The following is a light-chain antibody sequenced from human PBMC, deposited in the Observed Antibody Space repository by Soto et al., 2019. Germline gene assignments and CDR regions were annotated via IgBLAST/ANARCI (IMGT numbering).Light chain of an antibody. CDR1: QGISNY. J-gene: IGKJ3*01. CDR3: IQPLQTPIT. Sequence: DIQMTQSPSSLSASVGDRVTITCRASQGISNYLAWYQQKPGKVPKLLIYAASTLQSGVPSRFSGSGSGTDFTLKISRVEADDVGVYYCIQPLQTPITIGPGTKVDVK. CDR2: AAS. V-gene: IGKV1-27*01.